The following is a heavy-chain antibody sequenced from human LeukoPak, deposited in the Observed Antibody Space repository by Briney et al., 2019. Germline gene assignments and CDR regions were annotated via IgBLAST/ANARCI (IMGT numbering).Heavy chain of an antibody. V-gene: IGHV1-69-2*01. CDR3: ATFNGYTGTYYFDY. J-gene: IGHJ4*02. Sequence: ASVKVSCKVSGYTFTDYYMHWVQHAPGKGLEWMGLVDPEDGETIYAEKFQGRVTITADTSTDTAYMELSSLRSEDTAVYYCATFNGYTGTYYFDYWGQGTLVTVSS. D-gene: IGHD1-1*01. CDR2: VDPEDGET. CDR1: GYTFTDYY.